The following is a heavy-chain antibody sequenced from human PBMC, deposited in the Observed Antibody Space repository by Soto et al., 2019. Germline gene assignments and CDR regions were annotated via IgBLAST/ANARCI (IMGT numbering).Heavy chain of an antibody. CDR3: VRDRQGDQHYFDY. D-gene: IGHD3-16*01. CDR2: ISYDGSNK. Sequence: PGGARRLSWAASGFTLSRYAMHWVRLAPGKGLEWVAVISYDGSNKYYADSVKGRFTISRDNSKNTLYLQMNSLRAEDSAVYYCVRDRQGDQHYFDYWGQGTMVTVSS. CDR1: GFTLSRYA. J-gene: IGHJ4*02. V-gene: IGHV3-30-3*01.